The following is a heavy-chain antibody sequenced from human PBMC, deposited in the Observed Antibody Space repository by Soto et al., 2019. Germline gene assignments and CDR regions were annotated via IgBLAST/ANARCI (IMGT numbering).Heavy chain of an antibody. J-gene: IGHJ4*02. CDR3: ASNLRDWQQLAVNY. Sequence: GASVKVSCKASGYAFTRSGISWVRQAPGQGLEWMGWISAYNGNTNYAQKLQGRVTMTTDTSTSTAYMELRSLRSDDTAVYYCASNLRDWQQLAVNYRGQGSLVTVSS. D-gene: IGHD6-13*01. CDR1: GYAFTRSG. CDR2: ISAYNGNT. V-gene: IGHV1-18*01.